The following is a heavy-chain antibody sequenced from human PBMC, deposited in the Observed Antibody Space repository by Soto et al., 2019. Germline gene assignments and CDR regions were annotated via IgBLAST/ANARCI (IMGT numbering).Heavy chain of an antibody. V-gene: IGHV4-59*01. D-gene: IGHD2-15*01. CDR2: ISDAGST. CDR3: WRDLIGRHVTDV. J-gene: IGHJ6*02. Sequence: PSETLSLTCTVSGGSMGSYYWTWIRQPPGKALEWVGDISDAGSTNYNPSLNSRVTISVDPSKKQFSLNLTSVTAADTAVYYCWRDLIGRHVTDVWGQGTTVTVSS. CDR1: GGSMGSYY.